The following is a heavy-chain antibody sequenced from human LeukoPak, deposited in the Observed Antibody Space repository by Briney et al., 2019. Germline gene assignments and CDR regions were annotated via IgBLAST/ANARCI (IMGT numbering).Heavy chain of an antibody. CDR2: ISAYNGNT. J-gene: IGHJ4*02. Sequence: ASVNVSCKASGYSFTIYGISWVREAPGQGLGRMGWISAYNGNTNYAQKLQGRVTMTTDTSTSTAYMQLRSLRSDDTAVYYCARERVVYSNYDYWGQGALVTVSS. CDR1: GYSFTIYG. D-gene: IGHD4-11*01. V-gene: IGHV1-18*01. CDR3: ARERVVYSNYDY.